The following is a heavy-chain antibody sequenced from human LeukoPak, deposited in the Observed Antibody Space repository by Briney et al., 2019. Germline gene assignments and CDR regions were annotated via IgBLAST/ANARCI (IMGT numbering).Heavy chain of an antibody. CDR1: GDSVSSNSAA. Sequence: SQTLSLTCAISGDSVSSNSAAWNWIRQSPSRGLEWLGRTYYRSKWYNDYAVSVKSRITINPDTSKNQFSLKLSSVTAADTAVYYCARDIRKIMQDTAMARFDYWGQGTLVTVSS. CDR2: TYYRSKWYN. J-gene: IGHJ4*02. V-gene: IGHV6-1*01. D-gene: IGHD5-18*01. CDR3: ARDIRKIMQDTAMARFDY.